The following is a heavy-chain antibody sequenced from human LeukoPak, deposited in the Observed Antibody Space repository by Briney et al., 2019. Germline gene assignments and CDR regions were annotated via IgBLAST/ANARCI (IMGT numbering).Heavy chain of an antibody. CDR1: EFAFSDCA. D-gene: IGHD3-10*01. CDR3: ADFGSGSYIFDY. CDR2: ISRNSAT. Sequence: PGGSLRLSCVASEFAFSDCAMSWVRQAPGKGPEWVSTISRNSATWYADSVMGRFTISRDNSKSTLYLQMNSLRGEDTALYYCADFGSGSYIFDYWGQGSLVTVSS. V-gene: IGHV3-23*01. J-gene: IGHJ4*02.